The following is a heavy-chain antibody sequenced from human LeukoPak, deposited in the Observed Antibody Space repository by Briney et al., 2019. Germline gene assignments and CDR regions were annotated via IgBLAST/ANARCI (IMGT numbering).Heavy chain of an antibody. D-gene: IGHD2-2*01. V-gene: IGHV3-23*01. J-gene: IGHJ4*02. CDR3: AKVESIVVVPAATTFDY. CDR2: ISGSGGST. Sequence: GGSLRLSCAASGFTFSSYAMSWVRQAPGKGLECVSAISGSGGSTYYAASVKGRFTTSRDNSKTTLYLQMNSLRAAATAVYCCAKVESIVVVPAATTFDYWGQGTLVTVSS. CDR1: GFTFSSYA.